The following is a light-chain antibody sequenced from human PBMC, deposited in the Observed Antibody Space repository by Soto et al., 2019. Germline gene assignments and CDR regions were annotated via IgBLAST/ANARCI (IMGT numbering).Light chain of an antibody. CDR2: WSS. CDR1: QSVLYSSNNR. Sequence: DIVMTQSPDSLAVSLGERATINCKSSQSVLYSSNNRLAWFQQKPGQPPKLLIYWSSTRKSGVPDRFSGSGSGTDFTLTISSLQAEDVAVYYCKQYYAIPWTFGQGTKVEIK. CDR3: KQYYAIPWT. J-gene: IGKJ1*01. V-gene: IGKV4-1*01.